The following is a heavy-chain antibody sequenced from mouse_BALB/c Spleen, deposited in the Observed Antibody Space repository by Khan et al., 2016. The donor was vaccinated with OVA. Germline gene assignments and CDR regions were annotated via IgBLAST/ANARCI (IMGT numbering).Heavy chain of an antibody. CDR2: ISGGGSNT. Sequence: EVELVESGGGLVKPGGSLKLSCAASGFTFSGYAMSWVRQTLEKRLEWVAEISGGGSNTYYPDTVTGRSTISRDKAKNTPYLELSSLRSEDTANDYCARDLYYVSSPDWFAYWGQGTLVTVSA. CDR1: GFTFSGYA. J-gene: IGHJ3*01. CDR3: ARDLYYVSSPDWFAY. V-gene: IGHV5-9-4*01. D-gene: IGHD1-1*01.